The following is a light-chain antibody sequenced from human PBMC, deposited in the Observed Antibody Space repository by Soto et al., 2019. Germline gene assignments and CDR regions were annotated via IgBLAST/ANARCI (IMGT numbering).Light chain of an antibody. J-gene: IGLJ1*01. V-gene: IGLV1-51*01. CDR2: DNN. Sequence: QSVLTQPPSVSAAPGQIVTISCSGSSSNIGNNYVSWYQQLPGTAPKLLMYDNNKRPSGIPDRFSGSKSGTSATLGITGLQTGDEGDYYCGTWDSSLSAVVFGTGTKLTVL. CDR1: SSNIGNNY. CDR3: GTWDSSLSAVV.